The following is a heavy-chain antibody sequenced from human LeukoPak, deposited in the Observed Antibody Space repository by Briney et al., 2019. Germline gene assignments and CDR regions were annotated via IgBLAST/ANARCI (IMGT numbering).Heavy chain of an antibody. Sequence: ASVKVSCKASGYTFTSYYMHWVRQAPGQGLEWVGIINPSGGSTSYAQKFQGRVTMTRDTSTSTVYMELSSLRSEDTAVYYCARGYYYDSSGPPGRLGYWGQGTLVTVSS. CDR1: GYTFTSYY. CDR3: ARGYYYDSSGPPGRLGY. CDR2: INPSGGST. J-gene: IGHJ4*02. D-gene: IGHD3-22*01. V-gene: IGHV1-46*01.